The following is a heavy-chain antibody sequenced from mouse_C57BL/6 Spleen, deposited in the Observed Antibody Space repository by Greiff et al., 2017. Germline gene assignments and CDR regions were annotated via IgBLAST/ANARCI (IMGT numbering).Heavy chain of an antibody. Sequence: EVKLMESEGGLVQPGSSMKLSCTASGFTFSDYYMAWVRQVPEKGLEWVANINFDGSSTYYLDSLKSRFIISRENAKNILYLQMSSLKSEDTATYYCARLYDGYDYFDYWGQGTTLTVSS. J-gene: IGHJ2*01. CDR3: ARLYDGYDYFDY. D-gene: IGHD2-3*01. CDR2: INFDGSST. V-gene: IGHV5-16*01. CDR1: GFTFSDYY.